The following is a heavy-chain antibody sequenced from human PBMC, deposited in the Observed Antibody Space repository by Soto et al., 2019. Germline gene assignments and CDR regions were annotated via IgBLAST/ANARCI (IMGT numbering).Heavy chain of an antibody. CDR2: ISFDGSHE. CDR1: GFIFSNSG. V-gene: IGHV3-30*18. Sequence: PGGSLRLSCAASGFIFSNSGMHWVRQVPGKGLEWVAVISFDGSHEHYADSVRGRFTISRDNSKNTVSLQMNSLRAEDTAVYHCSKDLGFYGSGSFYYYFYGMDVWGQGTTVTVSS. D-gene: IGHD3-10*01. J-gene: IGHJ6*02. CDR3: SKDLGFYGSGSFYYYFYGMDV.